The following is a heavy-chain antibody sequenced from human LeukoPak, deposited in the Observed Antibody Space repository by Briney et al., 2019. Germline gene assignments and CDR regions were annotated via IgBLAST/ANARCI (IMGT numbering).Heavy chain of an antibody. CDR1: GYTFTSYD. J-gene: IGHJ4*02. D-gene: IGHD6-19*01. Sequence: ASVKVSCKASGYTFTSYDINWVRQATGQGLEWMGRINPNSGGTNYAQKFQGRVTMTRDTSISTAYMELSRLRSDDTAVYYCARARIAVAGTGVNNWGQGTLVTVSS. CDR3: ARARIAVAGTGVNN. CDR2: INPNSGGT. V-gene: IGHV1-2*06.